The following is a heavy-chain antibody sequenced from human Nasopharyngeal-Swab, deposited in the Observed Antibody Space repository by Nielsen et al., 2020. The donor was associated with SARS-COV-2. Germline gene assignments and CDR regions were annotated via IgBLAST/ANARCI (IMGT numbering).Heavy chain of an antibody. D-gene: IGHD3-16*01. CDR3: ARGVRLNCDLYSYFYYMDV. V-gene: IGHV1-69*10. Sequence: WVRQAPGQGLEWMGEIIPVVAIVNYAQRFQGRVTITADRSTSTVYMEVSSLRSEDTAVYYCARGVRLNCDLYSYFYYMDVWGKGTTVTVSS. J-gene: IGHJ6*03. CDR2: IIPVVAIV.